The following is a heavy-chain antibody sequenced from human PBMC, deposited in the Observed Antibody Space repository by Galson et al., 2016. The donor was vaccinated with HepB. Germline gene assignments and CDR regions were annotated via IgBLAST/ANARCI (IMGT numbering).Heavy chain of an antibody. V-gene: IGHV3-11*01. Sequence: SLRLSCAASGFTFSDYYMTWIRQAPGKGLEWVAYISSSGRTTYYADSVQGRFTISRDNPKTSLYLQMNSLRVEDTAVYYCARDWTGYSNGGWFDPWGRGTLVTVSS. D-gene: IGHD6-19*01. J-gene: IGHJ5*02. CDR2: ISSSGRTT. CDR3: ARDWTGYSNGGWFDP. CDR1: GFTFSDYY.